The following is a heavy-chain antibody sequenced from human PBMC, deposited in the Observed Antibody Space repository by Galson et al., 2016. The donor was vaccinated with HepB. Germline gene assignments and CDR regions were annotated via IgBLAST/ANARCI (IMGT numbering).Heavy chain of an antibody. V-gene: IGHV1-18*04. CDR2: ISANSGNT. J-gene: IGHJ4*02. Sequence: SVKVSCKASGYRFPTYGISWVRQAPGQGLEWLGWISANSGNTIYAQKFQDRVTMTRDTSASTGYMDLRSLRSDDTAVYYCARDVQFRFDYWGQGTLVTVSS. CDR1: GYRFPTYG. CDR3: ARDVQFRFDY. D-gene: IGHD4-11*01.